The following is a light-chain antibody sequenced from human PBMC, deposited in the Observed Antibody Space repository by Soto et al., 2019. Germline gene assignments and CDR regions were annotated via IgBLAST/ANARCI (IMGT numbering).Light chain of an antibody. Sequence: EIVMTQSPDTLSVSPGEGATLSCRVSQSIRSNLAWYQQRPGQAPRLLMYGASTRADGIPARFSGGGSDTEFTLTISTLQSEDFAVYYCHQYNDWPRTFGQGTKVDIK. J-gene: IGKJ1*01. CDR3: HQYNDWPRT. V-gene: IGKV3-15*01. CDR1: QSIRSN. CDR2: GAS.